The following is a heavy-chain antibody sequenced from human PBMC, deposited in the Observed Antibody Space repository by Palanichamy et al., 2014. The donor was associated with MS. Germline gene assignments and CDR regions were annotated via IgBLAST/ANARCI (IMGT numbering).Heavy chain of an antibody. CDR2: ISAGADST. V-gene: IGHV3-23*01. CDR3: AKDLGDISGYNFRYFQN. CDR1: EFTSSSYV. D-gene: IGHD3-22*01. J-gene: IGHJ1*01. Sequence: EVQLLESGGGLVQPGGSLRLSCAASEFTSSSYVMGWVRQAPGKGLEWVSVISAGADSTYYADSVKGRFTISRDNSRNTLYLQMNSLRAEDTAVYYCAKDLGDISGYNFRYFQNWGQGTPVTVSS.